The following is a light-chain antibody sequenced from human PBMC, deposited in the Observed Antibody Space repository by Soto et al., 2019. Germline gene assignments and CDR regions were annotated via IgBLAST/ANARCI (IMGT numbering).Light chain of an antibody. J-gene: IGKJ4*01. CDR2: WAS. Sequence: DIVMTQSPDSLVVSLGERATINCRSSQNILNSPDKRNYLAWYQQKSGQPPKLLIYWASTRESGVPVRFSGSGSGTDFSLTISSLQAEDVAVYYGQQYYSAPQIACGGGTKVEIK. CDR3: QQYYSAPQIA. V-gene: IGKV4-1*01. CDR1: QNILNSPDKRNY.